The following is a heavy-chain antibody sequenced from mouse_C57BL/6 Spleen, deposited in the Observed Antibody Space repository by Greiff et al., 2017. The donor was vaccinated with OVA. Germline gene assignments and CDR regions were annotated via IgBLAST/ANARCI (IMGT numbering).Heavy chain of an antibody. D-gene: IGHD3-2*02. CDR2: IWTGGGT. J-gene: IGHJ4*01. Sequence: VQLQQSGPGLVAPSQSLSITCTVSGFSLTSYAISWVRQPPGKGLEWLGVIWTGGGTNYNSALKSRLSISKDNSKSQVFLKMNSLQTDDTARYYCARNRPNSLDSSGYDYAMDYWGQGTSVTVSS. CDR1: GFSLTSYA. V-gene: IGHV2-9-1*01. CDR3: ARNRPNSLDSSGYDYAMDY.